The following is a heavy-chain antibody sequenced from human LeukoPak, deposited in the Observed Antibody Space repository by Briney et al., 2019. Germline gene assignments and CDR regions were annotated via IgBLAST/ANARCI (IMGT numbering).Heavy chain of an antibody. CDR3: ARSVRAVAGYDAFDI. D-gene: IGHD6-19*01. V-gene: IGHV3-48*02. CDR2: IISRSFTI. CDR1: GFTFSAYS. Sequence: GGSLRLSCAASGFTFSAYSMNWVSQAPGKGLDWVSYIISRSFTIYYADSVKGRFTISRDNAKNSLYLEMNSLRDDDTAVYYCARSVRAVAGYDAFDIWGQGTVVTVSS. J-gene: IGHJ3*02.